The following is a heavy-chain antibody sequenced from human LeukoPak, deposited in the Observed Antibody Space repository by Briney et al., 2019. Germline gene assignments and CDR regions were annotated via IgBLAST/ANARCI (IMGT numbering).Heavy chain of an antibody. Sequence: PGGSLRLSCAASGFTFSSYWMHWVRQAPGKGLVWVSRINSDGSSTSYADSVKGRFTISRDNAKNTLYLQMNSLRAEDTAVYYCARGYYDSSGYGNWGQGTLVTVSS. V-gene: IGHV3-74*01. CDR2: INSDGSST. CDR1: GFTFSSYW. CDR3: ARGYYDSSGYGN. J-gene: IGHJ4*02. D-gene: IGHD3-22*01.